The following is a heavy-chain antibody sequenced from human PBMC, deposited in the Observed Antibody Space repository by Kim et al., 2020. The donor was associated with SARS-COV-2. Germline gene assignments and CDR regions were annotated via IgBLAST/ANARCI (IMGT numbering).Heavy chain of an antibody. CDR3: ARVSPGLVYPPYDP. V-gene: IGHV1-18*01. D-gene: IGHD6-6*01. J-gene: IGHJ5*02. Sequence: YAQRFQGRVTLTTDTSTTTAYMELRSLRSDDTAVYYCARVSPGLVYPPYDPWGQGTLVIVSS.